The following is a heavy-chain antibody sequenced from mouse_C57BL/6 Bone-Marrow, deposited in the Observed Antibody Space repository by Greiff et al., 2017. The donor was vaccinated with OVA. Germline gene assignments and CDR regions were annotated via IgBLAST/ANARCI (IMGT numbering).Heavy chain of an antibody. J-gene: IGHJ2*01. CDR1: GYAFSSSW. CDR3: ERKGFDYYGDY. V-gene: IGHV1-82*01. CDR2: IYPGDGDT. D-gene: IGHD1-1*01. Sequence: VQLQQSGPELVKPGASVKISCKASGYAFSSSWMNWVKQRPGKGLEWIGRIYPGDGDTNYNGKFKGKATLTADKSSSTVYMQLSSLTSEDSAVYFCERKGFDYYGDYWGQGTTLTVSS.